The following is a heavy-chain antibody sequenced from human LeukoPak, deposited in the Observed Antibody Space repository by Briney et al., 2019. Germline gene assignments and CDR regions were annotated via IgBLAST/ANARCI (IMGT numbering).Heavy chain of an antibody. V-gene: IGHV1-2*02. CDR2: MNPNSGGT. D-gene: IGHD6-19*01. Sequence: GASVKVSCKTSGYTFTAYYIHWLRQAPGQGLNWMGWMNPNSGGTKYAQTFQGRVTLTRDTSISTAYLELSSLTSDDTAVYFCARQGSNSSGWYPVDDWGQGTLVTVSS. CDR3: ARQGSNSSGWYPVDD. J-gene: IGHJ4*02. CDR1: GYTFTAYY.